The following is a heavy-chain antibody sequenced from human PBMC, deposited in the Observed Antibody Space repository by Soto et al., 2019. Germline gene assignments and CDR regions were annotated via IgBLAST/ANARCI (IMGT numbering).Heavy chain of an antibody. Sequence: QVQLQESGPGLVKPSQTLSLTCTVSGGSISSGCYYWSWIRQHPGKGLEWIGYIYYSGSTYYNPSLKSRVTISVDTSKNQLSLKLSSVTAADKAVYYCARHYGPYYLDYWCHGTMVTVSS. CDR2: IYYSGST. J-gene: IGHJ4*01. V-gene: IGHV4-31*03. CDR1: GGSISSGCYY. D-gene: IGHD4-17*01. CDR3: ARHYGPYYLDY.